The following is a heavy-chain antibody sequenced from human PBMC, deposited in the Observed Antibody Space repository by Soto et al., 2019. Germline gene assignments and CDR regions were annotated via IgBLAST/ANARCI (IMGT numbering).Heavy chain of an antibody. CDR3: AKELHRSSSGFDK. Sequence: EVQLLESGGGLVQPGGSLRLSCAASGFTFSSYAMSWVRQAPGQGLEWVSRISDDGDRTYDPDSVKGRFIISRDNSKNTLYRQMNSLRAEDTAVYYCAKELHRSSSGFDKWGQGTLVTVSS. V-gene: IGHV3-23*01. J-gene: IGHJ4*02. D-gene: IGHD6-6*01. CDR1: GFTFSSYA. CDR2: ISDDGDRT.